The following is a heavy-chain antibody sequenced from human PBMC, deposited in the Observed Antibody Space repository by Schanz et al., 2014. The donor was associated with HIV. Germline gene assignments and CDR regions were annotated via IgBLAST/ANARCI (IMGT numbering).Heavy chain of an antibody. D-gene: IGHD5-12*01. J-gene: IGHJ6*02. Sequence: QVRLAQSGAEVKRPGALVTVSCSAVGSTFPDIDINWVRRAAGQGLEWMAWINPKSGNTGYAQRFKGRVTMTRNPSINTAYMEVSGLKSEDTAVYYCARKMSISNQWLRALYSNYGMDVWGQGTTVTVSS. V-gene: IGHV1-8*01. CDR3: ARKMSISNQWLRALYSNYGMDV. CDR1: GSTFPDID. CDR2: INPKSGNT.